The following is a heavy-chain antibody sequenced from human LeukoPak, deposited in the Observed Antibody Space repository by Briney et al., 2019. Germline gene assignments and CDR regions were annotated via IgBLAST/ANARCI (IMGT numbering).Heavy chain of an antibody. CDR3: ARQFMGYSSSWYHFDY. CDR2: TYSGGST. Sequence: GGSLRLSCAASGFTVSSNYMSWVRQAPGKGLEWVSVTYSGGSTYYADSVKGRFTISRDNSKNTLYLQMNNLRAEDTAVYYCARQFMGYSSSWYHFDYWGQGTLVTVSS. D-gene: IGHD6-13*01. J-gene: IGHJ4*02. CDR1: GFTVSSNY. V-gene: IGHV3-53*01.